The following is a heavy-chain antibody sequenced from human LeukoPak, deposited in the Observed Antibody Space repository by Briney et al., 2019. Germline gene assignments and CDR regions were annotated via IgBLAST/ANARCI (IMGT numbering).Heavy chain of an antibody. CDR1: GGSISSYY. CDR2: IYYTGRT. J-gene: IGHJ3*02. Sequence: PSETLSLTCTVSGGSISSYYWSWIRLPPGKGLEWMGHIYYTGRTNYNPSLKSGGIISLDTSKKKLSLKQRSVTAADTAVYYCASYSHQWELSRAPGAFDIWGQGTLVTVSS. CDR3: ASYSHQWELSRAPGAFDI. D-gene: IGHD1-26*01. V-gene: IGHV4-59*01.